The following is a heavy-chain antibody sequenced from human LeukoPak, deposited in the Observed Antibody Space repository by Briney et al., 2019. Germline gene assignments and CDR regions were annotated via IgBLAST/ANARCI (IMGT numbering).Heavy chain of an antibody. CDR2: ICDGGST. CDR1: GGSISSSSYY. J-gene: IGHJ4*02. D-gene: IGHD2-2*01. CDR3: ARQLGYCSSTSCYADKVDY. V-gene: IGHV4-39*01. Sequence: SETLSLSCTVSGGSISSSSYYWGWIRQPPGKGLEWIVSICDGGSTYYNPSLKSRVTISVDTSKNQFSLKLSSVTAADTAVYYCARQLGYCSSTSCYADKVDYWGQGTLVTVSS.